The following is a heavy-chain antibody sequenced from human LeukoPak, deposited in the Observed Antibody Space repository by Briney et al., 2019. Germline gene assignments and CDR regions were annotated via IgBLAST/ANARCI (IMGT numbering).Heavy chain of an antibody. D-gene: IGHD5-12*01. Sequence: SETLSVTCTLSGGSISTYYWSLIRQPPGKRLERIGYIYHSGSTNYNPSLKSRVTISVDTSKNQFSLKLSSVTAADTAAYYCARGGGYASPIGYWGQGALVTVSS. CDR2: IYHSGST. CDR3: ARGGGYASPIGY. V-gene: IGHV4-59*01. J-gene: IGHJ4*02. CDR1: GGSISTYY.